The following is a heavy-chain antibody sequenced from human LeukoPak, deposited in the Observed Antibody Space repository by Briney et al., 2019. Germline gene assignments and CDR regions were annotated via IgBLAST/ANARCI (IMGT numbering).Heavy chain of an antibody. Sequence: SETLSLTCTVSGGSISSYYWSWIRQPPGKGVEWIGYIYYSGSTNYNPSLKSRVTISVDTSKNQCSLKLSSVTAADTAVYYCAREERYGSSYDYWGQGTLVTVSS. J-gene: IGHJ4*02. CDR2: IYYSGST. CDR1: GGSISSYY. CDR3: AREERYGSSYDY. V-gene: IGHV4-59*01. D-gene: IGHD3-10*01.